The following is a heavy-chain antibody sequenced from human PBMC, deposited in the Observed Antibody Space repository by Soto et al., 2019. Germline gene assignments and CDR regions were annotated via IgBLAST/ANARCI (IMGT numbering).Heavy chain of an antibody. J-gene: IGHJ4*02. CDR1: GFTFNNYG. CDR3: ARDWNTGL. V-gene: IGHV3-30*03. D-gene: IGHD1-1*01. Sequence: GGSLRLSCAASGFTFNNYGMHWVRQAPGKGLGWGVVISFDGRNTYYADSVKGRFTISRDNSKNTLYLEMTSLRAEDTAVYYCARDWNTGLWGQGTLVTVSS. CDR2: ISFDGRNT.